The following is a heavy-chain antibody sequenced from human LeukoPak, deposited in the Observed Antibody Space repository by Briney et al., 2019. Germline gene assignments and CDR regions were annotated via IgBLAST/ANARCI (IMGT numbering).Heavy chain of an antibody. CDR1: GYTFTSYG. Sequence: ASVKVSCKASGYTFTSYGIFWVRQAPGQGLEWMGWISVYNGNTNYAQKLQGRFTMTTDTSTSTAYMELRSLRSDDTAVFYCARGVPATGEYYYYYMDVWGKGTTVTVSS. D-gene: IGHD3-16*01. V-gene: IGHV1-18*01. CDR3: ARGVPATGEYYYYYMDV. CDR2: ISVYNGNT. J-gene: IGHJ6*03.